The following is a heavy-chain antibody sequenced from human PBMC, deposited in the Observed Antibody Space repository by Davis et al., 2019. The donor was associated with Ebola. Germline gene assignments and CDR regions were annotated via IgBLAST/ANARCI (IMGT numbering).Heavy chain of an antibody. D-gene: IGHD4-23*01. CDR3: ARRGVVTPLFTFYFDY. Sequence: PGGSLRLSCAASGFTFSSYAMSWVRQAPGKGLEWVSAISGSGGSTYYADSVKGRFTISRDNSKNTLYLQMNSLRDEDTAVYYCARRGVVTPLFTFYFDYWGQGTLVTVSS. J-gene: IGHJ4*02. V-gene: IGHV3-23*01. CDR2: ISGSGGST. CDR1: GFTFSSYA.